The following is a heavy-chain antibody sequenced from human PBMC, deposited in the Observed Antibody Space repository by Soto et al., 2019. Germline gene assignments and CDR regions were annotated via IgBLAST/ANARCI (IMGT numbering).Heavy chain of an antibody. J-gene: IGHJ4*02. CDR3: ARDITAGYSYVYGFIDY. CDR2: TYYRSKGYN. D-gene: IGHD5-18*01. CDR1: GDSVSSNSAA. Sequence: QSQTLSLTCAISGDSVSSNSAAWNWIRQSPSRGLEWLGRTYYRSKGYNDYAVSVKSRITINPDTSKNQFSLQLNSVTPEDTAVYYCARDITAGYSYVYGFIDYWGQGTLVTVSS. V-gene: IGHV6-1*01.